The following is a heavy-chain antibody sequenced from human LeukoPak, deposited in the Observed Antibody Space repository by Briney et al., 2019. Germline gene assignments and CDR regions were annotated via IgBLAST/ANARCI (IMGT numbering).Heavy chain of an antibody. CDR2: IYDSGST. V-gene: IGHV4-59*01. D-gene: IGHD3-22*01. J-gene: IGHJ4*02. CDR3: ARYDSRGDYYFDY. Sequence: PSETRSLTGTVSGGSISSYYWSWLGQTPGKGLEYIGYIYDSGSTNYNPSLKSRVTISVDTSKNQFSLQLSSVTAADTAVYYCARYDSRGDYYFDYWGEGTLVTVSS. CDR1: GGSISSYY.